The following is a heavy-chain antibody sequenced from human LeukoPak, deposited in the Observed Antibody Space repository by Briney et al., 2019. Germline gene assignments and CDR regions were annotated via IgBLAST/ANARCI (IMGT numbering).Heavy chain of an antibody. V-gene: IGHV1-69*06. D-gene: IGHD6-19*01. CDR3: ARGRGWPRYYFDY. Sequence: SVKVSCKASGGTFSSYAISWVRQAPGQGLEWMGGITPIFGTANYAQKFQGRVTITADKSTSTAYMELSSLRSEDTAVYYCARGRGWPRYYFDYWGQGTLVTVSS. CDR1: GGTFSSYA. CDR2: ITPIFGTA. J-gene: IGHJ4*02.